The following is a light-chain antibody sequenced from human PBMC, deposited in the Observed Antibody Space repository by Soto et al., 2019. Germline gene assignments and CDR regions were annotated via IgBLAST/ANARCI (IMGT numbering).Light chain of an antibody. J-gene: IGLJ3*02. Sequence: QSVLTQPASVSGSPGQSITISCTGTSRDIGAYNYVSWYQQHPGKAPKLMIYEVTNRPSGVSNRFSGSKSGNTASLTISGLQAEDEADYYCCSYTSTFTWVFGGGTKLTVL. CDR1: SRDIGAYNY. CDR2: EVT. CDR3: CSYTSTFTWV. V-gene: IGLV2-14*01.